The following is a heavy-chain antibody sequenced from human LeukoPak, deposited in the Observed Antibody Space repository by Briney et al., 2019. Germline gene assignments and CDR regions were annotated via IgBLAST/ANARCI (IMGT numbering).Heavy chain of an antibody. V-gene: IGHV3-30*04. CDR3: ARDGSGSHFDY. Sequence: GRSLRLSCAASGFTFSSCAMHWVRQAPGKGLEWVAVISYDGSNKYYADSVKGRFTISRDNSKNTLYLQMNSLRAEDTAVYYCARDGSGSHFDYWGQGTLVTVSS. CDR2: ISYDGSNK. CDR1: GFTFSSCA. D-gene: IGHD3-10*01. J-gene: IGHJ4*02.